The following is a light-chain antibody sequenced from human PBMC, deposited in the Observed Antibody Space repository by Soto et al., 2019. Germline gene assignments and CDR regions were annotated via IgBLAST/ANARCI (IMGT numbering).Light chain of an antibody. CDR2: AAS. J-gene: IGKJ4*01. CDR3: QQANSFPLT. Sequence: DIQMTQSPSTLSASVGDRVTITCRASQSISTWLAWYQQMPGKAPKLLIYAASSLQSGVPSRFSGSGSGTDFTLTISSLQPEDFATYYCQQANSFPLTFGGGTKVDI. V-gene: IGKV1-12*01. CDR1: QSISTW.